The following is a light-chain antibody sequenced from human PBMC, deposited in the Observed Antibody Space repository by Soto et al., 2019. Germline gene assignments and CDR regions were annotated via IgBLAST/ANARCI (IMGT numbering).Light chain of an antibody. CDR2: AAS. CDR3: QQYYSYPFT. Sequence: IQMTQSPSSLSASVGDRVTITCRASQGISSYLAWYQQKPGKAPKLLIYAASTLQSGVPSRFSGSGSGTDFTLTISCLQSEDFATYYCQQYYSYPFTFGPGTKVDIK. J-gene: IGKJ3*01. CDR1: QGISSY. V-gene: IGKV1-8*01.